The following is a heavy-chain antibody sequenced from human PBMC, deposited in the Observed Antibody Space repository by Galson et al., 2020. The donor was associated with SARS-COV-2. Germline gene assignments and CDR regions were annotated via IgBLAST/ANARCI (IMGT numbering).Heavy chain of an antibody. V-gene: IGHV2-70*01. Sequence: SGPTLVKPTQTLTLTCTFPGFSLSTSGVCVSWIRQPPGKALEWLALTDWDDDQYYSTSLKTRLTISKDTSKNQVVLTMTNMDPVDTATYYCARTYYYDTSAPVFDYWGQGTLVTVSS. CDR1: GFSLSTSGVC. D-gene: IGHD3-22*01. J-gene: IGHJ4*01. CDR2: TDWDDDQ. CDR3: ARTYYYDTSAPVFDY.